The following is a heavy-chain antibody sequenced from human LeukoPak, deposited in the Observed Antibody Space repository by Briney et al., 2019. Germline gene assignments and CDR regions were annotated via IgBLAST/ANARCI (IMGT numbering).Heavy chain of an antibody. J-gene: IGHJ4*02. D-gene: IGHD3-10*01. CDR1: GGSISSGGYS. Sequence: PSQTLSLTCAVSGGSISSGGYSWSWIRQPPGKGLEWIGYIYHSGSTYYNPSLKSRVTISVDRSKNQFSLKLSSVTAADTAVYYCARHRGFGELLYYFDYWGQGTLVTVSS. V-gene: IGHV4-30-2*01. CDR3: ARHRGFGELLYYFDY. CDR2: IYHSGST.